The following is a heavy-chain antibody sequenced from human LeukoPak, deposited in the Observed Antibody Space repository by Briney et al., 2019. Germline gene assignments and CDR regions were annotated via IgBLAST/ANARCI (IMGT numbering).Heavy chain of an antibody. CDR3: ASAVAGAIYYFDS. J-gene: IGHJ4*02. CDR1: GFTFGSYW. D-gene: IGHD6-25*01. Sequence: GGSLRISCVASGFTFGSYWMTWGRQAPREGLEWEANIKQDGTEKFYVVSLRGRFTISRDNAKDSLYLHMNSLRAEDTAVYYCASAVAGAIYYFDSWGQGTLVTVSS. V-gene: IGHV3-7*01. CDR2: IKQDGTEK.